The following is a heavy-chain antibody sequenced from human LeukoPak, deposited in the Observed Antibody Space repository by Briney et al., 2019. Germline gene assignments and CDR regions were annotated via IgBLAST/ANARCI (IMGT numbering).Heavy chain of an antibody. Sequence: GASVKVSCKVSGYTLTELSMHWVRQAPGKGLEWMGGFDPEDGETIYAQKFQGRVTMTEDTSTDTAYMELSSLRSEDPAVYYCATGGYGSGSLDYWGQGTLVPVSS. V-gene: IGHV1-24*01. CDR1: GYTLTELS. J-gene: IGHJ4*02. CDR2: FDPEDGET. CDR3: ATGGYGSGSLDY. D-gene: IGHD3-10*01.